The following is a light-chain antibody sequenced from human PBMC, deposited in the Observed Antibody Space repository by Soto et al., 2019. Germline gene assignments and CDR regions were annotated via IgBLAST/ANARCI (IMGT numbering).Light chain of an antibody. J-gene: IGKJ1*01. CDR2: GAS. CDR1: QSVSSSY. CDR3: QQYGSSPRT. Sequence: EIVLTQSPGTLSLSPGERATLSCRASQSVSSSYLAWYQQKPDKAPRLLIYGASSRATGIPDRFSGSGSGTDFILTISRLEPEDFAVYYCQQYGSSPRTFGQGTKV. V-gene: IGKV3-20*01.